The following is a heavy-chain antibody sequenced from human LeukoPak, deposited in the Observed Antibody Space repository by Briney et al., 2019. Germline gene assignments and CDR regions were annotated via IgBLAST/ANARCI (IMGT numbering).Heavy chain of an antibody. CDR1: GFTFSSYS. CDR3: ARDPGSSYIGYFDY. J-gene: IGHJ4*02. Sequence: GGSLRLSCAASGFTFSSYSMNWVRQAPGKGLDWVSYISSSSSTIYYADSVKGRFTISRDNAKNSLYLQMNSLRAEDTAVYYCARDPGSSYIGYFDYWGQGTLVTVSS. D-gene: IGHD6-13*01. CDR2: ISSSSSTI. V-gene: IGHV3-48*01.